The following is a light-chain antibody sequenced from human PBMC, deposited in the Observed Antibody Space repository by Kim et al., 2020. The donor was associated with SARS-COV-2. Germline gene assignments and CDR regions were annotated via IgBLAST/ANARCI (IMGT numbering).Light chain of an antibody. CDR3: QQYNNWPGT. CDR2: GAS. Sequence: EIVMTQSPGTLSVSPGERATLSCRASQSVSSNLAWYQQKPGQAPRLLIYGASTRATGIPARFSGSGSGTEFTLTISSLQSGDFAVYYCQQYNNWPGTFGQGTKVDIK. CDR1: QSVSSN. V-gene: IGKV3-15*01. J-gene: IGKJ1*01.